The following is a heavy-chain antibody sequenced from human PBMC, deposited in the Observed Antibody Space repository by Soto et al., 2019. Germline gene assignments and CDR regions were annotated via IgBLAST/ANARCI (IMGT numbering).Heavy chain of an antibody. J-gene: IGHJ5*02. CDR1: GGSFSSYY. CDR3: DREIQLERLIHWFDP. D-gene: IGHD1-1*01. Sequence: SETLSLTCTVSGGSFSSYYWSWIRQPPGKGLEWIGYIYYSGSTNYNPSLKSRVTISVDTSKNQFSLKLSSVTAADTAVYYCDREIQLERLIHWFDPWGQGTLVTVSS. V-gene: IGHV4-59*12. CDR2: IYYSGST.